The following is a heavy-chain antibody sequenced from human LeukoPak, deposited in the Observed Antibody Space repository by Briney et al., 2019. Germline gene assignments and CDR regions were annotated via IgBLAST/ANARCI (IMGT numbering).Heavy chain of an antibody. CDR1: GGSISGYY. CDR2: IYYSGST. CDR3: ARLRIAAAGTYNWFDP. J-gene: IGHJ5*02. Sequence: PSETLSLTCTVSGGSISGYYWSWIRQPPGKGLEWIGYIYYSGSTNSNPSLKSRVTISVDTSKNQFSLKLSSVTAADTAVYYCARLRIAAAGTYNWFDPWGQGTLVTVSS. D-gene: IGHD6-13*01. V-gene: IGHV4-59*08.